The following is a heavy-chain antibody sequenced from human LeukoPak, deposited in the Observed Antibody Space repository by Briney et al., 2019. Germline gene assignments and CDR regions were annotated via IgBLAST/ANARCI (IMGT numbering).Heavy chain of an antibody. CDR3: AWPSRGYSYDPTYYYYYYYMDV. V-gene: IGHV1-69*06. Sequence: WASVKVSCKASGGTFSSYAISWVRQAPGQGLEWMGGIIPIFGTANYAQKFQGRVTITADKSTSTAYMELSSLRSEDTAVYYCAWPSRGYSYDPTYYYYYYYMDVWGKGTTVTVSS. CDR1: GGTFSSYA. J-gene: IGHJ6*03. D-gene: IGHD5-18*01. CDR2: IIPIFGTA.